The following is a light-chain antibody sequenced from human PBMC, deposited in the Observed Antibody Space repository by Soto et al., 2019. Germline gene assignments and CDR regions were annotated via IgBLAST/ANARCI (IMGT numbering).Light chain of an antibody. CDR1: TSDIGAYNY. J-gene: IGLJ2*01. Sequence: QSVLTQPASVSGYLGQSVTISCTGTTSDIGAYNYDSWYQHHPGKAPKLLIYDVTDRPSGVSDRFSGSKSGNTASLTISGLQAEDEADYFCSSYATINTVVLFGGGTKLTVL. CDR3: SSYATINTVVL. V-gene: IGLV2-14*03. CDR2: DVT.